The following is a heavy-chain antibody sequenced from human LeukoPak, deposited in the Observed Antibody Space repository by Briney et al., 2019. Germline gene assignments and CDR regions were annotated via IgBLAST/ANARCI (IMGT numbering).Heavy chain of an antibody. D-gene: IGHD3-16*01. CDR2: IYYSGST. Sequence: PSETLSLTCTVSGGSISSSSYYWGWIRQPPGKGLEWIGSIYYSGSTYYNPSLKSRVTISVDTSKNQFSLKLSSVTAADTAVYYCARGGGPDNWFDPWGQGTLVTVSS. CDR3: ARGGGPDNWFDP. V-gene: IGHV4-39*07. CDR1: GGSISSSSYY. J-gene: IGHJ5*02.